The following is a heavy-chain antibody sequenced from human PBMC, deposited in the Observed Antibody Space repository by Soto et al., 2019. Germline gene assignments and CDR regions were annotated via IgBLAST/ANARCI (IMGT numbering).Heavy chain of an antibody. D-gene: IGHD5-18*01. Sequence: VASVKVSCKASRGTFSSYAISWVRQAPGQGLEWMGGIIPIFGTANYAQKFQGRVTITVDESTSTAYMELSSLRSEDTAVYYCARLVDTADYYYYGMDVWGQGTTVTVSS. CDR1: RGTFSSYA. CDR3: ARLVDTADYYYYGMDV. J-gene: IGHJ6*02. V-gene: IGHV1-69*13. CDR2: IIPIFGTA.